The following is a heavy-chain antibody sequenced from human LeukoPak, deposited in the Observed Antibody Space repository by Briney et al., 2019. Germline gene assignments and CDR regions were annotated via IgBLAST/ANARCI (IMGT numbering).Heavy chain of an antibody. CDR1: GGTFSSYA. J-gene: IGHJ4*02. V-gene: IGHV1-69*13. D-gene: IGHD3-22*01. CDR3: ARGWDSSGQKPFLY. CDR2: IIPIFGTA. Sequence: ASVKVSCKASGGTFSSYAISWVRQAPGQGLEWMGGIIPIFGTANYAQKFQGRVTITADVSMSTAYMELSSLRSEDTAVYYCARGWDSSGQKPFLYWGQGTLVTVSS.